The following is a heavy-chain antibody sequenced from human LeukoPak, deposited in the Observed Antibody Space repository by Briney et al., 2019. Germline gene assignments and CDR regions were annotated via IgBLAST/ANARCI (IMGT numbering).Heavy chain of an antibody. CDR2: ISAYNGNT. Sequence: GASVKVSCKASGYTFTSYGISWVRQAPGQGLEWMGWISAYNGNTKSAQELQGRVTMTTDTSTSTACMELRSLRSDDTAVYYCARDGWELPLAVYWGQGTLVTVSS. J-gene: IGHJ4*02. D-gene: IGHD1-26*01. CDR1: GYTFTSYG. CDR3: ARDGWELPLAVY. V-gene: IGHV1-18*01.